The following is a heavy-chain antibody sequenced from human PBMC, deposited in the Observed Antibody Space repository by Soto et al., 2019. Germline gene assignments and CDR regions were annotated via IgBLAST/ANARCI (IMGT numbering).Heavy chain of an antibody. CDR3: ARDPGNSGYAMDV. J-gene: IGHJ6*02. CDR2: ITHTTSTI. Sequence: EVQLVESGGGLVQPGGSLRLSCAASGFTFSTYSMNWVRQAPGKGLEWVSHITHTTSTIYYADSVRGRFTISRDNAKNSLYLQMNSLRAEDTALYYCARDPGNSGYAMDVWGQGTTVTVSS. D-gene: IGHD1-26*01. V-gene: IGHV3-48*01. CDR1: GFTFSTYS.